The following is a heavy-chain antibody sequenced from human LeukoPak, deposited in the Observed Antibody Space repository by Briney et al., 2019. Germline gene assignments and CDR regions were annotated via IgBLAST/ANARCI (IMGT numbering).Heavy chain of an antibody. CDR3: AREPERYSSSWGYFDY. CDR1: GFTFSSYA. Sequence: GGSLTLSCAASGFTFSSYAMHWVRQAPGKGLEWVAVISYDGSNKYYADSVKGRFTISRDNSKNTLYLQMNSLRAEDTAVYYCAREPERYSSSWGYFDYWGQGTLVTVSS. D-gene: IGHD6-13*01. J-gene: IGHJ4*02. CDR2: ISYDGSNK. V-gene: IGHV3-30*04.